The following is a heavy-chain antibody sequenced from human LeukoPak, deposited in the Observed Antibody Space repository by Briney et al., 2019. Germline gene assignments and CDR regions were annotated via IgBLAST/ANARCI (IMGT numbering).Heavy chain of an antibody. J-gene: IGHJ4*02. D-gene: IGHD2-2*01. V-gene: IGHV3-7*01. Sequence: GGSLRLSCAGSGFTFSNSWMGWVRQAPGKGLEWVANVQHIGGETYYVDSVKGRFTISRDNAKNTLYLQMNSLRPEDTAVFYCAKGNVAVPAVVDYWGQGTLVTVSS. CDR2: VQHIGGET. CDR3: AKGNVAVPAVVDY. CDR1: GFTFSNSW.